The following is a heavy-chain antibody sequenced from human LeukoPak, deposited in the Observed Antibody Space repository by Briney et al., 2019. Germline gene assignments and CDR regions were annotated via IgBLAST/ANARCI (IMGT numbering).Heavy chain of an antibody. J-gene: IGHJ4*02. CDR2: ISGSGGST. D-gene: IGHD4-17*01. CDR3: ATPWNGDYVGFDY. Sequence: GGSLRLSCAASGFTFSSYAMSWARQAPGKGLEWVSAISGSGGSTYYADSVKGRFTISRDNSKNTLYLQMNSLRAEDTAVYYCATPWNGDYVGFDYWGQGTLVTVSS. CDR1: GFTFSSYA. V-gene: IGHV3-23*01.